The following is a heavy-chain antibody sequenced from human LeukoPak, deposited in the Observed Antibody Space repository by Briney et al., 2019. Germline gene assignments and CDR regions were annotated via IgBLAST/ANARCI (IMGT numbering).Heavy chain of an antibody. D-gene: IGHD3-22*01. CDR1: GFTFRSYA. CDR3: AKVSYAPYYYDSSGATNLFAC. V-gene: IGHV3-30*18. Sequence: QPGRSLRLSCAASGFTFRSYALHWLRQAPGKGLEWVALISYDGTKKYYADSVKGRFTISRDNSKNTLYLQMNSLRAEDTAVYYCAKVSYAPYYYDSSGATNLFACWGQGTLVTVSS. J-gene: IGHJ4*02. CDR2: ISYDGTKK.